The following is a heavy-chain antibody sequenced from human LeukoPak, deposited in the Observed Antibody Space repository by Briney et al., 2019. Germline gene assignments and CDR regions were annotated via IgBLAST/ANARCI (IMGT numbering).Heavy chain of an antibody. CDR3: ARRLTMVLDV. D-gene: IGHD3-10*01. V-gene: IGHV4-59*08. CDR1: GGSISSYY. CDR2: IYYSGST. Sequence: SETLSLTCTVSGGSISSYYWSWIRQPPGKGLEWIGYIYYSGSTNYNPSLKSRVTISVDTSKNQFSLKLSSVTAAGTAVYYCARRLTMVLDVWVKGTTVTVSS. J-gene: IGHJ6*04.